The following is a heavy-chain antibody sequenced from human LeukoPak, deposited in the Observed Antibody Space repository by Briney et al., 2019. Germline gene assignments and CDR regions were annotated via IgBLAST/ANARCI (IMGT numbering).Heavy chain of an antibody. V-gene: IGHV4-34*01. J-gene: IGHJ4*02. D-gene: IGHD5-24*01. CDR3: ARGPRWLQLLDVSSWGIDY. CDR1: GGSFSGYY. Sequence: SETLSLTCAVYGGSFSGYYWSWIRQPPGKGLEWIGEINHSGSTNYNPSLKSRVTISVDTSKNQFSLKLSSVTAADTAVYYCARGPRWLQLLDVSSWGIDYWGQGTLVTASS. CDR2: INHSGST.